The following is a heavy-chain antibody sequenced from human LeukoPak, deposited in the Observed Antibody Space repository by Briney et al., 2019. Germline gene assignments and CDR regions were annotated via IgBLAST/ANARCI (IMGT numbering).Heavy chain of an antibody. V-gene: IGHV4-59*01. CDR3: ASTNDNYYDSSGQFDY. J-gene: IGHJ4*02. D-gene: IGHD3-22*01. CDR1: GGSITSYY. Sequence: SETLSLTCIVSGGSITSYYWSWIRQPPGKGLEWIGYIYYSGSTNYNPSLKSRVTISVDTSKNQFSLKLSSVTAADTAVYYCASTNDNYYDSSGQFDYWGQGTLVTVSS. CDR2: IYYSGST.